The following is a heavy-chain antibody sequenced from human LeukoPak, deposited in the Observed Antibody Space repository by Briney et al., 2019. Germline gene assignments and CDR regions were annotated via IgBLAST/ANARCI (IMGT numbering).Heavy chain of an antibody. CDR1: GGSVSSDSYY. V-gene: IGHV4-61*01. J-gene: IGHJ6*02. CDR2: IYYSGST. Sequence: PSETLSLTCTVSGGSVSSDSYYWSWIRQPPGKGLEWIGYIYYSGSTNYNPSLKSRVTISVDTSKNQFSLKLSSVTAADTAVYYCARVGGYSYGYHNYGMDVWGQGTTVTVS. CDR3: ARVGGYSYGYHNYGMDV. D-gene: IGHD5-18*01.